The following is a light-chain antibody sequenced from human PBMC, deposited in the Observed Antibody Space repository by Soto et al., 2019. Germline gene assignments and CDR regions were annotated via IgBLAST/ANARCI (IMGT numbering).Light chain of an antibody. CDR2: DAS. CDR1: QSISSW. J-gene: IGKJ4*01. Sequence: DIQMTQSPSTLSASVGDRVTITCRASQSISSWLAWYQQKPGKAPKLLIYDASSLKSGVPSRFSGSGSGTEFTLTISGLQPDDFATYYCQQYNTYPLTFGGGTKVDI. CDR3: QQYNTYPLT. V-gene: IGKV1-5*01.